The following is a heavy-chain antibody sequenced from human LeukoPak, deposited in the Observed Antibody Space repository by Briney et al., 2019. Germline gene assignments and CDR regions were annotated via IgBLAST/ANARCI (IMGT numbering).Heavy chain of an antibody. J-gene: IGHJ4*02. CDR2: IYYSGST. CDR3: ARHEYGDLEDY. V-gene: IGHV4-39*01. D-gene: IGHD4-17*01. Sequence: SETLSLTCTVSGGSISSSSYYRGWIRQPPGKGLEWIGSIYYSGSTYYNPSLKSRVTISVDTSKNQFSLKLSSVTAADTAVYYCARHEYGDLEDYWGQGTLVTVSS. CDR1: GGSISSSSYY.